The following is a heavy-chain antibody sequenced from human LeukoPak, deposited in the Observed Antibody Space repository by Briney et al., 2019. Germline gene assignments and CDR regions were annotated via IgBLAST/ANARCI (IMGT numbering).Heavy chain of an antibody. CDR3: LAFSAG. CDR1: GFTFSSYA. CDR2: ISYDGSNK. J-gene: IGHJ4*02. Sequence: PGGSLRLSCAASGFTFSSYAMHWVRQAPGKGLEWVAVISYDGSNKYYADSVKGRFTISRDNSKNTLYLQMNSLRAEDTAVYYCLAFSAGWGQGTLVTVSS. D-gene: IGHD3-10*01. V-gene: IGHV3-30*04.